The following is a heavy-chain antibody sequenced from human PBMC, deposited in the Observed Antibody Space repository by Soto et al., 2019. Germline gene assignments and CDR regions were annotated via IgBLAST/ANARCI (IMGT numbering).Heavy chain of an antibody. CDR3: ARDPPPYYYDSSPNRFDP. V-gene: IGHV1-69*01. D-gene: IGHD3-22*01. J-gene: IGHJ5*02. Sequence: QVQLVQSGAEVKKPGSSVKVSCKASGGTFSSYAISWVRQAPGQGLEWMGGIIPIFGTANYAKKFQGRVTITADESTSTAYMELSSLRSEDTAVYYCARDPPPYYYDSSPNRFDPWGQGTLVTVSS. CDR1: GGTFSSYA. CDR2: IIPIFGTA.